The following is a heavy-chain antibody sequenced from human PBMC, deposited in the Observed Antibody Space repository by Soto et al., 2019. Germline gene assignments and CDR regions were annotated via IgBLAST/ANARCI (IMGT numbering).Heavy chain of an antibody. D-gene: IGHD6-19*01. CDR1: GASVSSYY. Sequence: QVQLQESGPGLVKPSETLSLTCAVSGASVSSYYCSWIRQPPGKGLEWIGFIHSTGSTNYNPSLKSRVTLSLDTSKKQCSLKLTSVTAADTAVYYCARGSSWYFDLWGRGSLVTVSS. CDR2: IHSTGST. V-gene: IGHV4-59*02. J-gene: IGHJ2*01. CDR3: ARGSSWYFDL.